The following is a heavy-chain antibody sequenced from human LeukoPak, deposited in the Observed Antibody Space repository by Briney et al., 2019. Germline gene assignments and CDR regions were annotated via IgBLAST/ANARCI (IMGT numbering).Heavy chain of an antibody. Sequence: GGSLRLSCAASGFTFSSYGMRWVRQAPGKGLEWVAVISYDGSNKYYADSVKGRFTISRDNSKNTLYLQMNSLRAEDTAVYYCAKAPGGCSSTSCYSLDYWGQGTLVTVSS. CDR1: GFTFSSYG. CDR2: ISYDGSNK. J-gene: IGHJ4*02. CDR3: AKAPGGCSSTSCYSLDY. D-gene: IGHD2-2*01. V-gene: IGHV3-30*18.